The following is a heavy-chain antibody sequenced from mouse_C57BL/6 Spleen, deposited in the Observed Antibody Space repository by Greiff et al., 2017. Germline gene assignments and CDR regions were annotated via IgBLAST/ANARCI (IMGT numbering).Heavy chain of an antibody. J-gene: IGHJ4*01. D-gene: IGHD1-1*01. CDR1: GYTFTDYE. V-gene: IGHV1-15*01. Sequence: VQLQESGAELVRPGASVTLSCKASGYTFTDYEMHWVKQTPVHGLEWIGAIDPETGGTAYNQKFKGKAILTADKSSSTAYMELRSLTSEDSAVYYCTRKGLYYGSSSYAMDYWGQGTSVTVSS. CDR2: IDPETGGT. CDR3: TRKGLYYGSSSYAMDY.